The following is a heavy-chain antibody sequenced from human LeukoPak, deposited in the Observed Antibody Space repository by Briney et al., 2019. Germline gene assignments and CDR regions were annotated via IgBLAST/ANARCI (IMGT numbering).Heavy chain of an antibody. Sequence: ASVKVSCKASGYTFTGYYMHWVRQAPGQGLEWMGWINPNSGGTNYAQKFQGWVTMTRDTSISTAYMELSRLRSDDTAVYYCARSSRYRHGGYFQHWGQGTLVTVSS. CDR3: ARSSRYRHGGYFQH. V-gene: IGHV1-2*04. J-gene: IGHJ1*01. CDR1: GYTFTGYY. CDR2: INPNSGGT. D-gene: IGHD6-13*01.